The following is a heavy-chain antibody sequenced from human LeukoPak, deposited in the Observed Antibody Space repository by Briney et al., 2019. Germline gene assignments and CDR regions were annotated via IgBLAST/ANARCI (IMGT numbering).Heavy chain of an antibody. Sequence: PGGSLRLSCAVSGFTFSRYAMTWVRQAPGKALEWVSAISGSGGSTYFADSVKGRFTISRDKSKNTLYLQMNSLRAEDTAVYYCAKDMFRDPYGDYGIDYWGQGTLVTVSS. V-gene: IGHV3-23*01. J-gene: IGHJ4*02. D-gene: IGHD4-17*01. CDR1: GFTFSRYA. CDR2: ISGSGGST. CDR3: AKDMFRDPYGDYGIDY.